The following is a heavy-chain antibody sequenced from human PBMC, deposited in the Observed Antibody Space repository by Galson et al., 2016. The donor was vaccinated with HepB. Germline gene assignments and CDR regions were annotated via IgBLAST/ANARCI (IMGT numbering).Heavy chain of an antibody. D-gene: IGHD3-10*01. CDR1: GFIFSNYA. V-gene: IGHV3-23*01. J-gene: IGHJ6*02. CDR3: AREGDSRSSHHYYYAMDV. Sequence: SLRLSCAASGFIFSNYAMTWVRQAPGKGLEWVSSISGSGGSTYYADSVKGRFIISRDNSKNTLYHQMNSLRAEETAVYYCAREGDSRSSHHYYYAMDVWGQGTTVTVSS. CDR2: ISGSGGST.